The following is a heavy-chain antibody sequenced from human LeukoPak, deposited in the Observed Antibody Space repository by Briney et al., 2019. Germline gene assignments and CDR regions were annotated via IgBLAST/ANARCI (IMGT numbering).Heavy chain of an antibody. J-gene: IGHJ6*03. CDR1: RFTFSSYS. CDR3: ARDLGYYYYYMDV. Sequence: PGRSLRLSCAASRFTFSSYSVNWVRQAPGKGLEWVANIKQDGSEKYYVDSVKGRFTISRDNAKNSLYLQMNSLRAEDTAVYYCARDLGYYYYYMDVWGKGTTVTVSS. V-gene: IGHV3-7*01. CDR2: IKQDGSEK.